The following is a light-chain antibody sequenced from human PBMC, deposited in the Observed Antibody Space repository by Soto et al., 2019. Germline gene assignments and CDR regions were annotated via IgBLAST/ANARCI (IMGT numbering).Light chain of an antibody. J-gene: IGLJ1*01. CDR2: EVS. Sequence: QSVLTQPASVSGSPGQSITIFCTGTSSDVGGYNYVSWYQQHPGKAPKLMIYEVSNRPSGVYNRFSSSKSGNTTSLTISGLQADDEADYYCSSYTSSSTLVFGTGTKLTVL. V-gene: IGLV2-14*01. CDR1: SSDVGGYNY. CDR3: SSYTSSSTLV.